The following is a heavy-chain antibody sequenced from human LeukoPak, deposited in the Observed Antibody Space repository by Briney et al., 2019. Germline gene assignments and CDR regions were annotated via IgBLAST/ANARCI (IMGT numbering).Heavy chain of an antibody. V-gene: IGHV3-23*01. CDR2: ISGSGGST. Sequence: PGGTLRLSCAASGFTFSSYGMSWVRQAPGKGLELVSAISGSGGSTYYADSVKGRFTISRDNSKNTLYLQMNSLRAEDTAVYYCAKDLGDSGWYFDYWGQGTLVSVSS. CDR3: AKDLGDSGWYFDY. D-gene: IGHD6-19*01. J-gene: IGHJ4*02. CDR1: GFTFSSYG.